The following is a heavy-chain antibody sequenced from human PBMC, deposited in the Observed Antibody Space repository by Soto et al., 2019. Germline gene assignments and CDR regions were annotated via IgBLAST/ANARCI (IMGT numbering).Heavy chain of an antibody. CDR3: AKGFSGHYYDF. Sequence: EVQVLESGGGLVQPGGSLRLSCAASGFMSWVRQAPGKGLEWVSAISDYGANTYYVDSVNGRFTISRDNAKNTLYLQMNSLRAEDTAVYYCAKGFSGHYYDFRGQGTLVTVSS. D-gene: IGHD3-22*01. CDR2: ISDYGANT. J-gene: IGHJ4*02. CDR1: GF. V-gene: IGHV3-23*01.